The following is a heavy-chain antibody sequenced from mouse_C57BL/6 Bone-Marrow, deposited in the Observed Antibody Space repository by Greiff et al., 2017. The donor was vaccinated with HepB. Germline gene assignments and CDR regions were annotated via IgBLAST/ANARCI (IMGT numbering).Heavy chain of an antibody. CDR2: IRNKANGYTT. CDR3: ARWVFTFDV. Sequence: EVQGVESGGGLVQPWGSLRLSCAASGFTFTDYYMSWVRQPPGKALEWLGFIRNKANGYTTEYSASVKGRFTISRDNSQSILYLQMNALRAEDSATYYCARWVFTFDVWGTGTTVTVSS. V-gene: IGHV7-3*01. CDR1: GFTFTDYY. J-gene: IGHJ1*03.